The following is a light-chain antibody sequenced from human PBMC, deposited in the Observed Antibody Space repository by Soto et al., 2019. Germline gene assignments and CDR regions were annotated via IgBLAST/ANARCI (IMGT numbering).Light chain of an antibody. CDR1: QDISNS. Sequence: DIQMTQSPYSRSASVGDRVTLTCQASQDISNSLNWYQQKPGKAPKLLIYDASNLETGVPSRFSGSASETDFTFTISSLQPEAIAAYYGQQYDNLPTFGGGTKVETK. CDR2: DAS. J-gene: IGKJ4*01. V-gene: IGKV1-33*01. CDR3: QQYDNLPT.